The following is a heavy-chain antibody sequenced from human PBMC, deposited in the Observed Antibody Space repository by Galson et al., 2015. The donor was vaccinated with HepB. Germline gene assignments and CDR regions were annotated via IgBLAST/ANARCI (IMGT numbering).Heavy chain of an antibody. Sequence: SLRLSCAASGFTFSSYGMRWVRQAPGKGLEWVAFIRYDGSNKYYADSVKGRFTISRDNSKNTLYLQMNSLGAEDTAVYYCAKSTPLGSGSYFGDGYWGQGTLVTVSS. CDR3: AKSTPLGSGSYFGDGY. D-gene: IGHD1-26*01. J-gene: IGHJ4*02. CDR2: IRYDGSNK. CDR1: GFTFSSYG. V-gene: IGHV3-30*02.